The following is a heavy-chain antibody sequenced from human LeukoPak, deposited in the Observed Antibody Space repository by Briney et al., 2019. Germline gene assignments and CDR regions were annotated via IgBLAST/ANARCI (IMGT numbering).Heavy chain of an antibody. J-gene: IGHJ4*02. Sequence: SVKVSCKASGGTFSSYAISWVRQAPGQGLEWMGRIIPIFGIANYAQKFQGRVTITADKSTSTAYMELSSLRSEDTAVYYCARDGGSSSSADTFDYWGQGTLVTVSS. CDR3: ARDGGSSSSADTFDY. V-gene: IGHV1-69*04. CDR2: IIPIFGIA. D-gene: IGHD6-6*01. CDR1: GGTFSSYA.